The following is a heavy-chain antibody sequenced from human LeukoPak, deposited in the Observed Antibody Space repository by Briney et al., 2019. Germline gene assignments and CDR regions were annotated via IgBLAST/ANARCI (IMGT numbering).Heavy chain of an antibody. J-gene: IGHJ4*02. CDR1: GFTFNSSS. Sequence: SVKVSCKASGFTFNSSSVQWVRQARGQHLEWIGWIVVGSGYTNYAQKFQERVSITRDMSTSTAYMELRSLRSDDTAVYYCARDPGQYYDILTGYYTPYYFDNWGQGTLVTVSS. V-gene: IGHV1-58*01. CDR2: IVVGSGYT. D-gene: IGHD3-9*01. CDR3: ARDPGQYYDILTGYYTPYYFDN.